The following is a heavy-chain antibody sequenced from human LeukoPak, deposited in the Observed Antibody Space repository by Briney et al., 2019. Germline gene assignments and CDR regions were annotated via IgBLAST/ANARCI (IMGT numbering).Heavy chain of an antibody. Sequence: GASVKVSCKASGYTFTGYYMHWVRQAPGQGLEWMGWINPNSGGTNYAQKFQGWVTMTRDTSISTAYMELSSLRSEDTAVYYCATDGSGSYQYNDLGKSDYWGQGTLVTVSS. CDR1: GYTFTGYY. CDR3: ATDGSGSYQYNDLGKSDY. CDR2: INPNSGGT. D-gene: IGHD3-10*01. V-gene: IGHV1-2*04. J-gene: IGHJ4*02.